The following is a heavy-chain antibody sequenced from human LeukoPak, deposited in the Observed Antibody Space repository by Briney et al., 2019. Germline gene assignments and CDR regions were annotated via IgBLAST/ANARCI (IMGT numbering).Heavy chain of an antibody. Sequence: ASVKVSCKASGYTFTSYDINWVRQATGQGLEWMGWMNPNSGNTGYAQKFQGRVTMTRNTSISTAYMELSSLRSEDTAVYYCARGSRRQLPFDPWGQGTLVTVSS. J-gene: IGHJ5*02. CDR1: GYTFTSYD. CDR2: MNPNSGNT. D-gene: IGHD6-6*01. V-gene: IGHV1-8*01. CDR3: ARGSRRQLPFDP.